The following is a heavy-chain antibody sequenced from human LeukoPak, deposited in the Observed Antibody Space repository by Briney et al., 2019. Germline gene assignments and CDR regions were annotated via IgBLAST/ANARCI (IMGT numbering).Heavy chain of an antibody. CDR1: GFTVSRNY. CDR2: IFGGGNT. CDR3: AGAPTPTDYDSSLDY. Sequence: GSLRLSCAASGFTVSRNYMTWVRQAPGKGLEWVSVIFGGGNTYYADSVKGRFTISRDNSKNTLYLQMSSLRAEDTAVYYCAGAPTPTDYDSSLDYWGQGTLVTVSS. D-gene: IGHD3-22*01. J-gene: IGHJ4*02. V-gene: IGHV3-53*01.